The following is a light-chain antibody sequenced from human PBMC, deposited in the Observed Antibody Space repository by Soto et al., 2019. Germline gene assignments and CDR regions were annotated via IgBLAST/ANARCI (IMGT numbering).Light chain of an antibody. Sequence: EIVMPHSPATLSVSPGERTTLSCRASQSVSGNLAGYQQKPGQTPRLLIYGASTSATGIPARFSGTESGTEFTLTISSLQSEDFALYYCQQYNNWPPITFGQGTKLEI. CDR2: GAS. CDR1: QSVSGN. CDR3: QQYNNWPPIT. V-gene: IGKV3-15*01. J-gene: IGKJ2*01.